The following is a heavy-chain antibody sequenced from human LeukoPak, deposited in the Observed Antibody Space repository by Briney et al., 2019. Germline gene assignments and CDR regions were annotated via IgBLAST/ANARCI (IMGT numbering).Heavy chain of an antibody. J-gene: IGHJ3*02. CDR2: IYPGDSDT. Sequence: HGESLKISCKGSGYSFTSYWIGWVRQMPGKGLEWMGIIYPGDSDTRYSPSFQGQVTISADKSISTAYLQWSSLKASDTAMYYCARLSWDYGGKSNAFDIWGQGTMVTVSS. CDR3: ARLSWDYGGKSNAFDI. D-gene: IGHD4-23*01. V-gene: IGHV5-51*01. CDR1: GYSFTSYW.